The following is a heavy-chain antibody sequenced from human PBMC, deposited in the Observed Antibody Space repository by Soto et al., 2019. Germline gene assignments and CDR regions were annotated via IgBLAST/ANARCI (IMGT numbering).Heavy chain of an antibody. D-gene: IGHD3-22*01. J-gene: IGHJ6*02. CDR2: INHSGST. Sequence: PSETLSLTCAVYGGSFSGYYWSWIRQPPGKGLEWIGEINHSGSTNYNPSLKSRVTISVDTSKNQFSLKLSSVTAADTAVYYCARARAGSGYSKYYYYYYGMDVWGHGTTVTVSS. V-gene: IGHV4-34*01. CDR3: ARARAGSGYSKYYYYYYGMDV. CDR1: GGSFSGYY.